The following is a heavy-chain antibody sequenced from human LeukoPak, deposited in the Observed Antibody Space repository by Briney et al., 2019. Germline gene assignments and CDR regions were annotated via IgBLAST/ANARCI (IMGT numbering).Heavy chain of an antibody. J-gene: IGHJ4*02. CDR2: INPNSGGT. V-gene: IGHV1-2*02. D-gene: IGHD3-10*01. Sequence: PRASVKVSCKASGYTFTGYYMHWVRQAPGQGLEWMGWINPNSGGTNYAQKFQGRVTMTRDTSISTAYMELSRLKSDDTAVYYCAREDVYYGSGNYGPEGRGISDYWGQGTLVTVSS. CDR1: GYTFTGYY. CDR3: AREDVYYGSGNYGPEGRGISDY.